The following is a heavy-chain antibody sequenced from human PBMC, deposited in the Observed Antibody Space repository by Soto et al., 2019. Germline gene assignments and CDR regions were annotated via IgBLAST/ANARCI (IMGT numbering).Heavy chain of an antibody. V-gene: IGHV3-66*01. D-gene: IGHD4-4*01. CDR1: GFTVSSNY. Sequence: EVQLVESGGGLVQPGGSLRLSCAASGFTVSSNYMSWVRQAPGKGLEWVSVIYSGGSTYYADSVKGRFTISRDNSKNRLYLQMNSLGAEDTAVYYCASGDYSNYMFIAYWGQGTLVTVSS. J-gene: IGHJ4*02. CDR3: ASGDYSNYMFIAY. CDR2: IYSGGST.